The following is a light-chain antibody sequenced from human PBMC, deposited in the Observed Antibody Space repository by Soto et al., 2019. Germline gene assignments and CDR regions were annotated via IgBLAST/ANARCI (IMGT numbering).Light chain of an antibody. J-gene: IGKJ5*01. Sequence: DIQMTQSPSSVSASVGDRVTITCRASQDISSWLAWYQQKPGKAPKIMIYAASSLQGGVPSRFSGSGSGTEFTLTISSLQPEEFATYYCQQASSFPPTFGQGTRLEIK. CDR2: AAS. CDR1: QDISSW. V-gene: IGKV1-12*01. CDR3: QQASSFPPT.